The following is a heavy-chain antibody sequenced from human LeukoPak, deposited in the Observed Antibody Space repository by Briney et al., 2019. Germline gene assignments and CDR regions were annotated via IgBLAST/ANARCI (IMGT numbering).Heavy chain of an antibody. D-gene: IGHD6-19*01. CDR2: IHHRGGT. CDR1: GGSISSDNW. Sequence: PSETLSLTCAVSGGSISSDNWWSWVRQPPGKRLEWIGEIHHRGGTTYNPSLQSRVTISVDKSNNHFSLRLTSVTAADTAVYYCTTNGWYCLDHWGQGALVTVSS. CDR3: TTNGWYCLDH. J-gene: IGHJ1*01. V-gene: IGHV4-4*02.